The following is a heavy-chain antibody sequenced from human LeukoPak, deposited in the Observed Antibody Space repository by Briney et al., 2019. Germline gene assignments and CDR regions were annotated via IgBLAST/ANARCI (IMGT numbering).Heavy chain of an antibody. CDR2: IRGDGSMT. D-gene: IGHD6-25*01. J-gene: IGHJ4*02. Sequence: HPGGSLGLSCAASEFTFSAYWMHWVRQAPGKGLVWVSRIRGDGSMTNYADSVKGRFTISRDNAKNTLYLQTNSLRLEDTAVYYCARENLAAAADYWGQGTVVTVSS. CDR3: ARENLAAAADY. CDR1: EFTFSAYW. V-gene: IGHV3-74*01.